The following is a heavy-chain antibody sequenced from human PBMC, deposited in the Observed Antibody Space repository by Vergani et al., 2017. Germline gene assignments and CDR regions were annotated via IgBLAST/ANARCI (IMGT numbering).Heavy chain of an antibody. J-gene: IGHJ4*02. D-gene: IGHD2-2*01. CDR1: GFTLSSYA. V-gene: IGHV3-30*04. Sequence: AASGFTLSSYAIHWVRQAPGKGLEWVAVISYDGSKKYYVDSVKGRFTFSRDNSKSTLYLPMNSLKAEDTAVYYWARDGDVFKTYPGGSIVVPAAMDYWGQGTLVTVSS. CDR2: ISYDGSKK. CDR3: ARDGDVFKTYPGGSIVVPAAMDY.